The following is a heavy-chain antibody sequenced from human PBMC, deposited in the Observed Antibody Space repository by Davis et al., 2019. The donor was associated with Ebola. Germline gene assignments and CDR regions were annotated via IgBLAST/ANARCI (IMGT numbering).Heavy chain of an antibody. CDR3: ARRGGDAFDI. CDR1: GGSFSGYY. J-gene: IGHJ3*02. CDR2: INHSGST. Sequence: MPSETLSLTCAVYGGSFSGYYWSWIRQPPGKGLEWIGEINHSGSTNYNPSLKSRVTISVDTSKNLFSLELSSVLAAETAVYYRARRGGDAFDIWGQGTMVTVSS. D-gene: IGHD1-26*01. V-gene: IGHV4-34*01.